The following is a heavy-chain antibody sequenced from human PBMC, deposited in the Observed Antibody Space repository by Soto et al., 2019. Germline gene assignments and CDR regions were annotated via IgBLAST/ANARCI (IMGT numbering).Heavy chain of an antibody. CDR2: LSGSGVST. J-gene: IGHJ4*02. Sequence: PGGSLRLSCVASGFPFSNYAMTWVRQAPGKGLEWVSALSGSGVSTYYADSVMGRFTISRDNSKNTVYLQMNSLRAEDTAVYYCVRGDNWNDEASDYWGQGTLVTVS. D-gene: IGHD1-1*01. CDR1: GFPFSNYA. V-gene: IGHV3-23*01. CDR3: VRGDNWNDEASDY.